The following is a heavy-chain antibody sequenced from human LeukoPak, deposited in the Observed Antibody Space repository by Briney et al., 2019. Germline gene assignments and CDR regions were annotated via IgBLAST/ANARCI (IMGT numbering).Heavy chain of an antibody. CDR3: AKDSGIAVAGTLRAFDI. D-gene: IGHD6-19*01. CDR2: ISYDGSNK. V-gene: IGHV3-30*18. Sequence: GGSLRLSCAASGFTFSSYGMHWVRQAPGKGLEWVAVISYDGSNKYFADSVKGRFTISRDNSKNTLYLQMNSLRAEDRAVYYCAKDSGIAVAGTLRAFDIWGQGTMVIVSS. J-gene: IGHJ3*02. CDR1: GFTFSSYG.